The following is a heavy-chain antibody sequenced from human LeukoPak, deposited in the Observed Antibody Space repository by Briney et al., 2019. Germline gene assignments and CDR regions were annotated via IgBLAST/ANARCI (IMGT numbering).Heavy chain of an antibody. CDR3: AREYCSSTSCYGNGDRFDP. V-gene: IGHV4-59*01. CDR2: IYYSGST. CDR1: GGSISSYY. J-gene: IGHJ5*02. Sequence: KPSETLSLTCTVSGGSISSYYWSWIRQPPGKGLEWIGYIYYSGSTNYNPSLKSRVTTSVDTSKNQFSLKLSSVTAADTAVYYCAREYCSSTSCYGNGDRFDPWGQGTLVTVSS. D-gene: IGHD2-2*01.